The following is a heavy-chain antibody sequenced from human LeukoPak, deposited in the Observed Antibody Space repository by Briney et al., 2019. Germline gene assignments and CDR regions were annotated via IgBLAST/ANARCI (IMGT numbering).Heavy chain of an antibody. Sequence: GGSLRLSCAASGFTFSSYAMSWVRQAPGKGPEWVSAISGSGGSTYYADSVKGRFTISRDNSKNTLYLQMNSLRAGDTAVYYCAKGDIVVVPAAKGLDYWGQGTLVTVSS. V-gene: IGHV3-23*01. CDR2: ISGSGGST. CDR1: GFTFSSYA. D-gene: IGHD2-2*01. J-gene: IGHJ4*02. CDR3: AKGDIVVVPAAKGLDY.